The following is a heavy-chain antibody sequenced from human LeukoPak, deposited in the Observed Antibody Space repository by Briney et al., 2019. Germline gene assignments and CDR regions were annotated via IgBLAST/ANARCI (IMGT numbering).Heavy chain of an antibody. CDR1: GGSISSSSYY. CDR2: IYYSGST. CDR3: ARDGGELTGYGRFDP. J-gene: IGHJ5*02. D-gene: IGHD3-9*01. V-gene: IGHV4-39*07. Sequence: PSETLSLTCTVSGGSISSSSYYWGWIRQPPGKGLEWIGSIYYSGSTYYNPSLKSRVTISVDTSKNQFSLKLSSVTAADTAVYYCARDGGELTGYGRFDPWGQGTLVTVSS.